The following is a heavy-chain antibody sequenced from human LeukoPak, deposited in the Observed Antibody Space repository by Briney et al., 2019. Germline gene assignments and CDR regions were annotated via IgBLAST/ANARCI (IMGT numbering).Heavy chain of an antibody. CDR3: ARRGGKWDVNWFDP. V-gene: IGHV4-39*01. J-gene: IGHJ5*02. CDR2: LYYDGRT. CDR1: GDSVSSSNYY. Sequence: SETLSLTCTVFGDSVSSSNYYWAWFRQPPGKGLDWIGSLYYDGRTYYSPSLESRVTVSVDTSKNQFALKLTSVTAADTAVYYCARRGGKWDVNWFDPRGPGTLVTVSS. D-gene: IGHD1-26*01.